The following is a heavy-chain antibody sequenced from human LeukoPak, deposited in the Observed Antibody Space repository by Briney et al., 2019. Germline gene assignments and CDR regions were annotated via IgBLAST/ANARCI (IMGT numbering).Heavy chain of an antibody. J-gene: IGHJ4*02. CDR3: ARLYGNFQNYYDY. Sequence: SETLSLTCTVSGGSISSISYYWGWIRQPPGKGLEWIGHIYYSGSTFYNPSLRSRVTISVDTSKNQFSLKLRSVTAADTAMFYCARLYGNFQNYYDYWGQGTLVAVSS. D-gene: IGHD1-7*01. CDR1: GGSISSISYY. CDR2: IYYSGST. V-gene: IGHV4-39*07.